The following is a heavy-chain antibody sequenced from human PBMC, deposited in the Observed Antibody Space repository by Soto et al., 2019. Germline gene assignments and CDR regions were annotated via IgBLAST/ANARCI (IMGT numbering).Heavy chain of an antibody. D-gene: IGHD3-22*01. Sequence: SETLSLTCVVDGGSFTGYYWNWIRQPQGKGLEWIAEINHSGRTRYNPSLKSRGTVSIDMSKNQLSLRLSSVTAADTAVYYCARSLRKEVVDRQRPSFYYYMDVWGKGTTVTVSS. CDR2: INHSGRT. J-gene: IGHJ6*03. CDR3: ARSLRKEVVDRQRPSFYYYMDV. CDR1: GGSFTGYY. V-gene: IGHV4-34*01.